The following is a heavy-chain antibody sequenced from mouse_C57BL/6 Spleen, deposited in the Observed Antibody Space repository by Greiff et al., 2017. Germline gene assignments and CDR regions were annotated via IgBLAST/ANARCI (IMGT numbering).Heavy chain of an antibody. D-gene: IGHD1-1*01. CDR1: GYTFTDYN. J-gene: IGHJ2*01. CDR3: ARRGYYYGSSYYVDY. Sequence: EVQLQQSGPELVKPGASVKIPCKASGYTFTDYNMDWVKQSHGKSLEWIGDINPNNGGTIYNQKFKGKATLTVDKSSSTAYMELRNLTSEDTAVYDCARRGYYYGSSYYVDYWGQGTTLTVSS. V-gene: IGHV1-18*01. CDR2: INPNNGGT.